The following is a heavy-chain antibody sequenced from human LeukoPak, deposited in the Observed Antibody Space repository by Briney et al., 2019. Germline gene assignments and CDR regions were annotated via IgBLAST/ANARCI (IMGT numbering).Heavy chain of an antibody. CDR1: GFTFSSQA. V-gene: IGHV3-23*01. CDR3: AKGQSGTYPRVHFDY. J-gene: IGHJ4*02. Sequence: GGSLRLSCAAPGFTFSSQAMSWVRQAPGKGLEWVSAISGGGVSTYYADSVKGRFTISRDNSKNTLYLQMNSLRAEDTAVYYCAKGQSGTYPRVHFDYWGQGTLVTASS. D-gene: IGHD1-26*01. CDR2: ISGGGVST.